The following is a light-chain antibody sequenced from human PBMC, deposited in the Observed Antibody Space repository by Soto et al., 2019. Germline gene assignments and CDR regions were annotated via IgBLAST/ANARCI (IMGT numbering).Light chain of an antibody. CDR3: HRYNRYLWT. CDR2: GAS. J-gene: IGKJ1*01. Sequence: DIQMTQSPSTLSASVGDRATSTCRASQSINNWVAWYQQKAGKAPKLLIYGASSLESGVPSRFSGSGSGTEFTLTISSLQPDDCATYYCHRYNRYLWTVGQVTKVDVK. V-gene: IGKV1-5*01. CDR1: QSINNW.